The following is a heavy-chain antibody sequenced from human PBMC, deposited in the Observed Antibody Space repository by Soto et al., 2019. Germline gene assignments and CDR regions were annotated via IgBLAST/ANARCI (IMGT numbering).Heavy chain of an antibody. D-gene: IGHD2-21*01. CDR1: GFTFSSYA. CDR3: ARRIPFGYGMDV. V-gene: IGHV3-64*01. J-gene: IGHJ6*02. Sequence: EVQLVESGGGLVQPGGSLRPSCAASGFTFSSYAMHWVRQAPGKGLECFSAITRNGNYTDYANSVKGRFTISRGNSKTTLYLQMGSLRAEDMAVYYCARRIPFGYGMDVWGQGTTVTVSS. CDR2: ITRNGNYT.